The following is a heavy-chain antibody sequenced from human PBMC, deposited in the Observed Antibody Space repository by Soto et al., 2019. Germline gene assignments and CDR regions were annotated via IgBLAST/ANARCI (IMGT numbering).Heavy chain of an antibody. J-gene: IGHJ3*02. D-gene: IGHD3-10*01. Sequence: QVQLQESGPGLEKPSETVSLTCTDCGGSISSYYWSWIRQPPGKGLECIGYIYYSGSTNYNPSLKRRVTISVDTSKNQFSLKLSSATAADTAVYYCARVWGGAFDIWGQGTMVTVSS. CDR2: IYYSGST. V-gene: IGHV4-59*01. CDR3: ARVWGGAFDI. CDR1: GGSISSYY.